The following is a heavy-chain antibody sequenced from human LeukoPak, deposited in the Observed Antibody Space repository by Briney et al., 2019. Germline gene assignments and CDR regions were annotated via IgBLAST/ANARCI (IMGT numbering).Heavy chain of an antibody. CDR2: ISYDGSNK. D-gene: IGHD4-17*01. J-gene: IGHJ4*02. CDR1: GFTFSSYA. V-gene: IGHV3-30*04. CDR3: ARSLIDMTTVTPFDY. Sequence: QSGGSLRLSCAAPGFTFSSYAMHWVRQAPGKGLEWVAVISYDGSNKYYADSVKGRFTISRDNSKNTLYLQMNSLRAEDTAVYYCARSLIDMTTVTPFDYWGQGTLVTVSS.